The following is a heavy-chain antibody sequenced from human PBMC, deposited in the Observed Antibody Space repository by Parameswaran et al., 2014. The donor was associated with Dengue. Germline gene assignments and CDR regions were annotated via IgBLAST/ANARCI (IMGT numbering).Heavy chain of an antibody. Sequence: GGSLRLSCKASGFTFNTHAIHWVRQAPGKGLDWVAVISQDGNNKYYAGSVKGRFTISRDNSKNTVYVQMTSLRAEDTALYYCARAHEDAYDALDVWGQGTMVTVSS. J-gene: IGHJ3*01. D-gene: IGHD3-22*01. CDR3: ARAHEDAYDALDV. CDR1: GFTFNTHA. CDR2: ISQDGNNK. V-gene: IGHV3-30-3*01.